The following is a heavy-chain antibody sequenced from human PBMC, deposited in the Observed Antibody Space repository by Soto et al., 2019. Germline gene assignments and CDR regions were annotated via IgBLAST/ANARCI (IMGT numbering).Heavy chain of an antibody. Sequence: GGSLRLSCAASGFTFSDYYMSWIRQAPGKGLEWVSYISSSSRYTNYADSVKGRFTISRDNAKNSLYLQMNSLRAEDTAVYYCARDRPNWNPGYGMDVWGQGTTVTVSS. CDR1: GFTFSDYY. CDR2: ISSSSRYT. D-gene: IGHD1-20*01. V-gene: IGHV3-11*06. CDR3: ARDRPNWNPGYGMDV. J-gene: IGHJ6*02.